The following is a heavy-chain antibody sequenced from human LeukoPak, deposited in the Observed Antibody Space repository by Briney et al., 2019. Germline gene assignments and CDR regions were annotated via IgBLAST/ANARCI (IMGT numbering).Heavy chain of an antibody. D-gene: IGHD6-13*01. CDR1: GGSISGSTYY. J-gene: IGHJ4*02. V-gene: IGHV4-39*01. CDR2: IYYSGST. CDR3: ARHAAAGRLDPYFDY. Sequence: KPSETLPLTCTVSGGSISGSTYYWGWIRQPPGKGLEWIGSIYYSGSTYYNPSLKSRVTTSVDTSKNQFSLKLSSVTAADTAVYYCARHAAAGRLDPYFDYWGQGTLVTVSS.